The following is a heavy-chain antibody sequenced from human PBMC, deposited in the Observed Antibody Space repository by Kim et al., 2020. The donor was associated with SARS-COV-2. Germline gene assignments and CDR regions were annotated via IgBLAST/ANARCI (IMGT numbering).Heavy chain of an antibody. D-gene: IGHD3-9*01. J-gene: IGHJ4*02. CDR3: TLSGGGLLGVLRYFDWPDY. CDR2: IRSKAYGGTT. CDR1: GFTFGDYA. Sequence: GGSLRLSCTASGFTFGDYAMSWVRQAPGKGLEWVGFIRSKAYGGTTEYAASVKGRFTISRDDSKSIAYLQMNSLKTEDTAVYYCTLSGGGLLGVLRYFDWPDYWGQGTLVTVSS. V-gene: IGHV3-49*04.